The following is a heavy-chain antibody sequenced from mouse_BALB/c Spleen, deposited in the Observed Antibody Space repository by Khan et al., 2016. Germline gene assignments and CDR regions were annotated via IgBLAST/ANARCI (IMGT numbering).Heavy chain of an antibody. CDR3: ARHYGNYERGWFAY. CDR1: GFTFSSFG. Sequence: EVELVESGGGLVQPGGSRKLSCAASGFTFSSFGMHWVRQAPEKGLEWVAYISSGSSAIYYEATVKGRFPISRDNPKHTLFLQMTSLRSEDTAMYYCARHYGNYERGWFAYWGQGTLVTVSA. CDR2: ISSGSSAI. V-gene: IGHV5-17*02. D-gene: IGHD2-1*01. J-gene: IGHJ3*01.